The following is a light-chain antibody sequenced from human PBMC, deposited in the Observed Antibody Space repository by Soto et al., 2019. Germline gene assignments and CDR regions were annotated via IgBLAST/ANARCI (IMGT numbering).Light chain of an antibody. Sequence: EIVLTQSPATLSLSPGERATLSCRASQSVSSYLAWYQQKVGQAPRLLIYDASNRATGIPARFSASGSGTDFTITISSLEPEDFAVYYCQQRSHWPRTFGQGTEVEIK. V-gene: IGKV3-11*01. CDR1: QSVSSY. J-gene: IGKJ1*01. CDR3: QQRSHWPRT. CDR2: DAS.